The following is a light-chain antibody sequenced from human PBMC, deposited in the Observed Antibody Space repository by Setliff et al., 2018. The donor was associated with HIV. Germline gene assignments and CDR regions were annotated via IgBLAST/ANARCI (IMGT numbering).Light chain of an antibody. CDR1: SSNIGARYD. Sequence: QSVLTQPPSVSGAPGQRVTISCTGSSSNIGARYDVQWFQQLPGTAPKLLIHGNNNQPSGVPARFSGSKSGSSATLAITGLQAEDEADYFCQSYDSSLRAYVFGAGTKVTVL. CDR2: GNN. V-gene: IGLV1-40*01. CDR3: QSYDSSLRAYV. J-gene: IGLJ1*01.